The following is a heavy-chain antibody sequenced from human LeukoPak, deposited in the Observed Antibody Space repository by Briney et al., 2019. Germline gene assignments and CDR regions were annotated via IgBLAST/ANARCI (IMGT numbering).Heavy chain of an antibody. CDR3: ARDRGSRFYYFDY. J-gene: IGHJ4*02. Sequence: SETLSHTCTVSGGSISSYYWSWIRQPPGKGLGWIGYIYYGGSTNYNPSLKSRVTISVDTSKNQFSLKLSSVTAADTAVYYCARDRGSRFYYFDYWGQGTLVTVSS. CDR1: GGSISSYY. CDR2: IYYGGST. D-gene: IGHD6-13*01. V-gene: IGHV4-59*01.